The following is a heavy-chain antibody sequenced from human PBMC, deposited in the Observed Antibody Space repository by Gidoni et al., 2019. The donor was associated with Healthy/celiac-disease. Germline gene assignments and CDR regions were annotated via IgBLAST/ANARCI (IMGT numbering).Heavy chain of an antibody. V-gene: IGHV4-4*07. CDR2: IYTSGST. Sequence: QVQLQESGPGLVKPPETLSLTCTVSGGLISRYYWSWIRQPAGKGLEWIGRIYTSGSTNYNPSLKSRVTMSVDTSKNQFSLKLSSVTAADTAVYYCARGPYYYDSSGYYFDYWGQGTLVTVSS. J-gene: IGHJ4*02. CDR1: GGLISRYY. D-gene: IGHD3-22*01. CDR3: ARGPYYYDSSGYYFDY.